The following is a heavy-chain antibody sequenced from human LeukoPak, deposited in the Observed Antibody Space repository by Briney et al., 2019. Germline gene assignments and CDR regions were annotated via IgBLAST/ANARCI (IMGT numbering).Heavy chain of an antibody. V-gene: IGHV3-30*03. D-gene: IGHD3-22*01. CDR1: EFTVRAFG. Sequence: GGSLRLSCAASEFTVRAFGMDRVRHPPGKGLEWVAVISSDGNIRYYADSVKGRFTNSRDNSRNTLYLQMNSLRAEDTAVYYCATDRGYGSLDVWGQGTTVTVSS. CDR2: ISSDGNIR. CDR3: ATDRGYGSLDV. J-gene: IGHJ6*02.